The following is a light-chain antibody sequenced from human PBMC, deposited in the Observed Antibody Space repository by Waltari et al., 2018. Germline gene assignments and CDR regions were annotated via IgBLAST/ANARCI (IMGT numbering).Light chain of an antibody. V-gene: IGKV3-11*01. J-gene: IGKJ4*01. CDR2: EGK. CDR1: QRGYTD. CDR3: QHRHNWPPEFT. Sequence: EVVLTQSPATLSLSPGDTATLSCRASQRGYTDLAWYQQTPGQPPRLLIYEGKDRATGTPARFSGSGSGTDFTLTISSLEPADFALYFCQHRHNWPPEFTFGGGTKVEI.